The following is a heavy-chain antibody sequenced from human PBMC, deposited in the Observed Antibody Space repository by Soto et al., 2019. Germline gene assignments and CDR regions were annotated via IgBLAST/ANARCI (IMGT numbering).Heavy chain of an antibody. Sequence: QVQLVQSGADVKKPGASVKVSCRASGYTFSNYFIHWVRQAPGQGLEWMAWINAGNGNAEYSKKFQGRVAITRDTSATTAYMELSNLRSEDTAVYYCARVSFSYYYGLDVWGQGTTVTVSS. CDR1: GYTFSNYF. CDR2: INAGNGNA. J-gene: IGHJ6*02. CDR3: ARVSFSYYYGLDV. V-gene: IGHV1-3*01.